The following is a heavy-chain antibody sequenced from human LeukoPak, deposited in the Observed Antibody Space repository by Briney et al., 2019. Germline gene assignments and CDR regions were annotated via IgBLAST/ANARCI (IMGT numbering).Heavy chain of an antibody. D-gene: IGHD2-2*02. CDR2: ISYDGSNK. J-gene: IGHJ4*02. V-gene: IGHV3-30-3*01. CDR1: GFTFSSYA. Sequence: GRSLRLSCAASGFTFSSYAMLWVRQAPGKGLEWVAVISYDGSNKYYADSVKGRFTISRDNSKNTLYQQMNSLRAEDTAVYYCARDLGYCSSTSCYTADHFDYWGQGTLVTVSS. CDR3: ARDLGYCSSTSCYTADHFDY.